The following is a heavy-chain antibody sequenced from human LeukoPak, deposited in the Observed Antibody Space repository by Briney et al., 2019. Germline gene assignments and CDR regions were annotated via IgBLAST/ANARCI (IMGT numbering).Heavy chain of an antibody. V-gene: IGHV3-7*01. J-gene: IGHJ4*02. CDR1: GFTFSNYW. CDR2: IKQDGSEK. D-gene: IGHD2-15*01. Sequence: GGSLRLSCATTGFTFSNYWMNWVRQAPGKGLEWVANIKQDGSEKYYVDSVKGRFTISRDNAKNSLYLQMNSLRAEDTAVYYCARGPLVVVAATPLADYWGQGTLVTVSS. CDR3: ARGPLVVVAATPLADY.